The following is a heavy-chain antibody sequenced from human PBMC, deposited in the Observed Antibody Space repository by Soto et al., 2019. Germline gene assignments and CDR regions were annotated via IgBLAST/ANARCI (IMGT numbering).Heavy chain of an antibody. J-gene: IGHJ5*02. D-gene: IGHD3-10*01. CDR1: GYTITNFG. CDR3: ARRRRYGSGSYYWFNYFDP. V-gene: IGHV1-18*01. Sequence: ASVKVSCKASGYTITNFGISWVRQAPGQGLEWMGWISAYNGNTNYAQKFQGRVTMTTDTSTSTAYMELSSLRSEDTAVYYCARRRRYGSGSYYWFNYFDPWGQGTPVTVSS. CDR2: ISAYNGNT.